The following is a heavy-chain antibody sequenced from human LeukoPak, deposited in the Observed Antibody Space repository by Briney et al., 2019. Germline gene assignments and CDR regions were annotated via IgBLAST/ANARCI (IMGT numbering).Heavy chain of an antibody. D-gene: IGHD1-26*01. V-gene: IGHV1-46*01. CDR2: INPSGGST. J-gene: IGHJ5*02. Sequence: APVKVSCKASGYTFTSYYMHWVRQAPGQGLEWMGIINPSGGSTSYAQKFQGRVTMTRDTSTSTVYMELSSLRSEDTAVYYCARNKAARSSQPNWFDPWGQGTLVTVSS. CDR3: ARNKAARSSQPNWFDP. CDR1: GYTFTSYY.